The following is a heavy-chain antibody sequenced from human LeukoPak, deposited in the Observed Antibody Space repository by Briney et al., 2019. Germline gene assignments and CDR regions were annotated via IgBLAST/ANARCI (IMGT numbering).Heavy chain of an antibody. CDR1: GGSISSYY. D-gene: IGHD3-3*01. J-gene: IGHJ3*02. Sequence: PSETLSLTCTVSGGSISSYYWSWLRQPPGKGLEWIGYIYYSGSTNYNPSLKSRVTISVDTSKNQFSLKLSSVTAADTAVYYCARVPPPEVFGVARGAFDIWGQGTMVTVSS. CDR2: IYYSGST. CDR3: ARVPPPEVFGVARGAFDI. V-gene: IGHV4-59*01.